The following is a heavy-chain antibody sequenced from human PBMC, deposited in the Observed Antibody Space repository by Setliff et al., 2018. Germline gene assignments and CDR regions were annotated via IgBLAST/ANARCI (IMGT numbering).Heavy chain of an antibody. CDR3: VRGLNTESWTPLY. V-gene: IGHV4-4*08. Sequence: SETLSLTCSVTGGSMTDFFWNWIRQPPGKGLEWIGYIYTKGSTNYSPSHRSRVTMSLDRSRNQFSLTLNSMTAADTAIYYCVRGLNTESWTPLYWSPGTRVTVS. J-gene: IGHJ4*02. CDR1: GGSMTDFF. CDR2: IYTKGST. D-gene: IGHD2-15*01.